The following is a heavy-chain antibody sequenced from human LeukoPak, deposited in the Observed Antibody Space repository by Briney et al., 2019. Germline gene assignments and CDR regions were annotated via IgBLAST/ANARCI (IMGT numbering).Heavy chain of an antibody. CDR2: MNPNSGNT. D-gene: IGHD3-10*01. V-gene: IGHV1-8*01. Sequence: ASVKVSCKASGYTFTSYDINWVRQATGQGLEWMGWMNPNSGNTGYAQKFQGRVTMTRNTSISTAYMELSSLRSEDTAVYYCAGNYYGSGSYYTADGMDVWGQGTTVTVSS. CDR1: GYTFTSYD. CDR3: AGNYYGSGSYYTADGMDV. J-gene: IGHJ6*02.